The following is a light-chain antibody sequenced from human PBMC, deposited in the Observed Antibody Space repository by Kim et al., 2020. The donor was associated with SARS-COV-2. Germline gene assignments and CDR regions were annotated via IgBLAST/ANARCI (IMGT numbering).Light chain of an antibody. CDR2: GAS. CDR1: QSISSN. J-gene: IGKJ1*01. V-gene: IGKV3-15*01. CDR3: QQYNNWLGT. Sequence: EIVMTQSPATLSVSPGERATLSCRASQSISSNLAWYQQKPGQAPRLLIYGASTRATGIPARFSGSGSGTEFTLIISSLQSEDFAVYYCQQYNNWLGTFGQGTKVDIK.